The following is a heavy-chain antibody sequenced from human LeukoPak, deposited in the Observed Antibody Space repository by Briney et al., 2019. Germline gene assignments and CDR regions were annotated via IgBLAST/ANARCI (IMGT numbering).Heavy chain of an antibody. J-gene: IGHJ4*02. V-gene: IGHV4-39*01. CDR2: IYHSGST. CDR1: GGSINSGNYY. CDR3: ATSRIRAAPFDY. D-gene: IGHD6-6*01. Sequence: PSETLSLTCSVSGGSINSGNYYWGWIRQPPAKGLEWIGTIYHSGSTFYNPSLKSRVTISVDTSKNQFSLKLSSVTAADTAVYYCATSRIRAAPFDYWGQGTLVTVSS.